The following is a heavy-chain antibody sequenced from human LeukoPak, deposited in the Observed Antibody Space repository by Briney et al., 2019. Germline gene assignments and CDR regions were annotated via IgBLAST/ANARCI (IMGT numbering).Heavy chain of an antibody. CDR3: AKTGDSSGWYDY. D-gene: IGHD6-19*01. CDR1: GFTFSSYS. CDR2: ISNSSSTM. Sequence: GGSLRLSCAASGFTFSSYSMNWVRQAPGKGLEWISYISNSSSTMFYADSVKGRFTISRDNAKNSLYLQMNSLRAEDTAVYYCAKTGDSSGWYDYWGQGTLVTVSS. J-gene: IGHJ4*02. V-gene: IGHV3-48*01.